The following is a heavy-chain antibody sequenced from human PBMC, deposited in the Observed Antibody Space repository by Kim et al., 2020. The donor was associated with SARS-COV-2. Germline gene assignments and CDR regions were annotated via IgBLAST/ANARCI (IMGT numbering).Heavy chain of an antibody. D-gene: IGHD6-25*01. V-gene: IGHV4-39*01. J-gene: IGHJ6*01. CDR3: AKESGWQSAGFYGMDV. CDR1: GASINSSSYY. CDR2: IHYSGNT. Sequence: SETLSLTCDVSGASINSSSYYWGWVRQPPGKGLEWIASIHYSGNTFYNASLKSRASISIDTSKSQFSLRLTSMTAADSAVYFCAKESGWQSAGFYGMDV.